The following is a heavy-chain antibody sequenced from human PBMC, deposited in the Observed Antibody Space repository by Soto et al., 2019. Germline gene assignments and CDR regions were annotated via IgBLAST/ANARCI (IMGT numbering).Heavy chain of an antibody. J-gene: IGHJ4*02. CDR1: GFTFRSIC. CDR2: ISFDGSNK. D-gene: IGHD2-21*02. Sequence: GGSLRLSCAASGFTFRSICMHWGRQAPGKGLEWVAVISFDGSNKFYADSVKGRFTISRDNSKNTLYLQMNSLRADDTAVYYCAKDFTLEAYCGGDCSFDNYRGQGTLVTGSS. CDR3: AKDFTLEAYCGGDCSFDNY. V-gene: IGHV3-30*18.